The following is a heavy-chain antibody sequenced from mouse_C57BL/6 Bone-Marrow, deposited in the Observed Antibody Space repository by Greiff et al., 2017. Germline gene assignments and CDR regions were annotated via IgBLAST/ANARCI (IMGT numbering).Heavy chain of an antibody. CDR2: IDPKSGGT. CDR1: GFNIKDDY. Sequence: VQLQQSGAELVRPGASVKLSCTASGFNIKDDYMHWVKQRPEQGLEWIGLIDPKSGGTDYAAKFQGKATISADTSSNTAYLQLSSLASEDTAVYYCTPYDYAMDYWGQGTSVTVSS. CDR3: TPYDYAMDY. D-gene: IGHD2-10*02. J-gene: IGHJ4*01. V-gene: IGHV14-4*01.